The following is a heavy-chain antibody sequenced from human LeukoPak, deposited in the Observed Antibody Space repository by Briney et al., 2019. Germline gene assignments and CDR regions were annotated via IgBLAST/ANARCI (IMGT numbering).Heavy chain of an antibody. CDR3: AREGYYDSKCYNWFDP. CDR1: GGSISSGGYS. D-gene: IGHD3-22*01. CDR2: IYHSGST. J-gene: IGHJ5*02. V-gene: IGHV4-30-2*01. Sequence: PSETLSLTCAVSGGSISSGGYSWSWIRQPPGKGLEWIGYIYHSGSTYYNPSLKSRVTISVDRSKNQFSLRLTSVTAADTAVYYWAREGYYDSKCYNWFDPWGQGTLVTVSS.